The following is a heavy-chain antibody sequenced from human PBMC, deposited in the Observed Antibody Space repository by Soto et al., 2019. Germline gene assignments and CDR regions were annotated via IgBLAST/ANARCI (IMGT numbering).Heavy chain of an antibody. V-gene: IGHV1-2*02. D-gene: IGHD3-22*01. CDR3: ARARTNYYNTSDYDF. Sequence: VKVSCKASGYTFIGYYMHWVRQAPGQGLEWMGWINPNSGDTNYAQKFQGRVTMTRDTSISTAYTELSRLRFDDTAVYYCARARTNYYNTSDYDFWGQGTLVTVSS. CDR1: GYTFIGYY. CDR2: INPNSGDT. J-gene: IGHJ4*02.